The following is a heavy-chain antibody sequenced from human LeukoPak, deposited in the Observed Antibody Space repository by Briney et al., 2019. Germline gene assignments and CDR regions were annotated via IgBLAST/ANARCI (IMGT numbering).Heavy chain of an antibody. CDR2: INSDGSST. D-gene: IGHD6-19*01. CDR3: ASSSYSSGWLSPH. J-gene: IGHJ4*02. V-gene: IGHV3-74*01. CDR1: GFTSSSYW. Sequence: GGSLRLSCAASGFTSSSYWMHWVRQAPGKGLVWVSRINSDGSSTSYADSVKGRFTISRDNAKNTLYLQMNSLRAEDTAVYYCASSSYSSGWLSPHWGQGTLVTVSS.